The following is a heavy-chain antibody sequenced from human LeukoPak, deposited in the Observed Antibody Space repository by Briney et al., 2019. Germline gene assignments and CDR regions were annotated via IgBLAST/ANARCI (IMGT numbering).Heavy chain of an antibody. V-gene: IGHV1-2*02. CDR2: INPNSGGT. D-gene: IGHD3-22*01. CDR1: GYTFTSYY. CDR3: AREASGSSGYYPRPFDY. Sequence: ASVKVSCKASGYTFTSYYMHWVRQAPGQGLEWMGWINPNSGGTNYAQKFQGRVTMTRDTSISTAYMELSRLRSDDTAVYYCAREASGSSGYYPRPFDYWGQGTLVTVSS. J-gene: IGHJ4*02.